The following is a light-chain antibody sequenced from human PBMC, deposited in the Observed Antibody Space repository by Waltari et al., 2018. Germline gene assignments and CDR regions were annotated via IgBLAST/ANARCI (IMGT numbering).Light chain of an antibody. V-gene: IGKV1-33*01. CDR3: QQYDNLPLT. Sequence: DIQMTQSPYSLSASVGARVTITCQARQDIDNYLNWYQQKPGKAPTLLISDASKLETGVPSRFSASGSGTDFTFTISSLQPEDIATYYCQQYDNLPLTFGGGTRVEI. CDR2: DAS. CDR1: QDIDNY. J-gene: IGKJ4*01.